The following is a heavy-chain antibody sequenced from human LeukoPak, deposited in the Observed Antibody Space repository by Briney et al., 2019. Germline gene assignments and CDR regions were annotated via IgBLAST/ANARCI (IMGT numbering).Heavy chain of an antibody. CDR2: IYYSGST. CDR3: ARAQTGYSSSSYWFDP. CDR1: GGSISSYY. J-gene: IGHJ5*02. V-gene: IGHV4-59*01. D-gene: IGHD6-13*01. Sequence: PSETLSLTCTVSGGSISSYYWSWIRQPPGKGLEWIGYIYYSGSTNYNPSLKSRVTISVDTPKNQFSLKLSSVTAADTAVYYCARAQTGYSSSSYWFDPWGQGTLVTVSS.